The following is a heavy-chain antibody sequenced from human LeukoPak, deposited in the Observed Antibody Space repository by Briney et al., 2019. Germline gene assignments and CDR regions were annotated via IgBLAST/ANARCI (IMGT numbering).Heavy chain of an antibody. V-gene: IGHV3-23*01. D-gene: IGHD6-13*01. CDR2: ISGSGGST. CDR1: GFTFSSYA. CDR3: ARHRIAAGEVSAFDI. J-gene: IGHJ3*02. Sequence: GGSLRLSCAASGFTFSSYAMSWVRQAPGKGLEWVSAISGSGGSTYYADSVKGRFTISRDNSKNTLYLQMNSLRAEDTAVYYCARHRIAAGEVSAFDIWGQGTMVTVSS.